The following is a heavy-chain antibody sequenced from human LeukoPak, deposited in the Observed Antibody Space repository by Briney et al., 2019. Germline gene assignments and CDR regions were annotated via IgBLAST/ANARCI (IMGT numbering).Heavy chain of an antibody. CDR3: AISNLVGGYRDAFDI. J-gene: IGHJ3*02. CDR2: IYYSGST. CDR1: GGSISSGDYY. D-gene: IGHD5-12*01. V-gene: IGHV4-30-4*01. Sequence: PSETLSLTCTVSGGSISSGDYYWSWIRQPPGKGLEWIGYIYYSGSTYYNPSLKSRVTISVDTSKNQFSLKLSSVTAADTAVYYCAISNLVGGYRDAFDIWGQGTMVTVSS.